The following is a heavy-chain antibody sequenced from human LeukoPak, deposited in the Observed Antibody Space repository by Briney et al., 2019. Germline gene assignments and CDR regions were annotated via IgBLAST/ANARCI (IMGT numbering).Heavy chain of an antibody. V-gene: IGHV4-34*01. D-gene: IGHD7-27*01. CDR3: ARADWGRFDY. Sequence: SETLSLTCGVYGESFSGYKWSWIRQSPGKGLEWIGEINNSGSTNYNSSLKSRVTISVDTSKHQFSLKLTSVTAADTAVYYCARADWGRFDYWGQGTLVTVSS. J-gene: IGHJ4*02. CDR1: GESFSGYK. CDR2: INNSGST.